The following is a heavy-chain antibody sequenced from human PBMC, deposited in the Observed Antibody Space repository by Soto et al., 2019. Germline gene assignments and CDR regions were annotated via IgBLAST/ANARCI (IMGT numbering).Heavy chain of an antibody. CDR3: ATRRIAAAQEYYYYGMDV. D-gene: IGHD6-13*01. V-gene: IGHV4-39*01. CDR2: IYYSGST. J-gene: IGHJ6*02. Sequence: SETLSLTCTVSGGSISSSSYYWGWIRQPPGKGLEWIGSIYYSGSTYYNPSLKSRVTISVDTSKNQFSLKLSSVTAADTAVYYCATRRIAAAQEYYYYGMDVWGQGTTVTVSS. CDR1: GGSISSSSYY.